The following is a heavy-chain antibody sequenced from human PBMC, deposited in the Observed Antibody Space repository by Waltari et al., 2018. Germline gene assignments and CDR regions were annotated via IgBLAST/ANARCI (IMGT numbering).Heavy chain of an antibody. V-gene: IGHV4-34*01. CDR2: INHSGST. CDR1: GGSFSGYY. CDR3: ARRKSSWYSYYFDY. J-gene: IGHJ4*02. D-gene: IGHD6-13*01. Sequence: QVQLQQWGAGLLKPSETLSLTCAVSGGSFSGYYWSWIRPPPGKGLEWIGEINHSGSTNYNPSLKSRVTISVDTSKNQFSLKLSSVTAADTAVYYCARRKSSWYSYYFDYWGQGTLVTVSS.